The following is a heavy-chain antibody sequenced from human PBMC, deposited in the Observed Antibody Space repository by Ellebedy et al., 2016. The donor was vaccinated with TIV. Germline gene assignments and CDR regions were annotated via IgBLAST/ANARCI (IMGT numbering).Heavy chain of an antibody. D-gene: IGHD1-26*01. CDR2: IYSANTT. CDR1: GFSVSTTH. V-gene: IGHV3-53*01. J-gene: IGHJ3*01. Sequence: GESLKISCAASGFSVSTTHMKWVRQAPGKGLEWVSVIYSANTTHYADSVKGRFTISRDNSKNILYLEMNSLRAEDTAVYYCARRVGGKAFDLWGQGTMVTVSP. CDR3: ARRVGGKAFDL.